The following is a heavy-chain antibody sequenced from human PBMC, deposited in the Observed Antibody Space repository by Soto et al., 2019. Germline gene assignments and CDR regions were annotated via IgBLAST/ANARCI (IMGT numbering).Heavy chain of an antibody. V-gene: IGHV4-31*03. CDR2: IYYSGST. J-gene: IGHJ4*02. CDR3: ASGLRGYSYGFDY. CDR1: GGSISSGGYY. Sequence: PSETLSLTCTVSGGSISSGGYYLSWIRHHPGKGLEWVGYIYYSGSTYYNPSLKSRVTISVDTSKNQFSLKLSSVTPADTAVYYCASGLRGYSYGFDYWGQGTVVTVSS. D-gene: IGHD5-18*01.